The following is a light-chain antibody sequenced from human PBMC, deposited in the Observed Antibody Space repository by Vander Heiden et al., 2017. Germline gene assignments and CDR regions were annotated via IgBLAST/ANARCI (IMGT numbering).Light chain of an antibody. CDR1: QSLVNSDGNTY. J-gene: IGKJ4*01. CDR2: KIS. CDR3: MQATQFPLT. Sequence: DIVMTQTPLSSPVTLGQPASISCKSSQSLVNSDGNTYLSWLQQRPGQPPRLLIYKISNRCSGVPDRFSGSGAGTDFTLKISRVEAEDVGVYYCMQATQFPLTFGGGTKVEIK. V-gene: IGKV2-24*01.